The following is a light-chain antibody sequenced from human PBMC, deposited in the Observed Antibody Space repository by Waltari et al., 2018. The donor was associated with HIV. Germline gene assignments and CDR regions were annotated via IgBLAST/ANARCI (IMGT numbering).Light chain of an antibody. J-gene: IGKJ2*01. CDR2: GAS. V-gene: IGKV1-39*01. Sequence: DIQMTQSPSPLSASVGDTVVISCRASQSITYFLNWYQLKPGKAPALLISGASSLQSGVPSRSVGSGSGTDFTLTIKNLQPGDFATYFCQQSDSFPYTFGPGTKLDI. CDR1: QSITYF. CDR3: QQSDSFPYT.